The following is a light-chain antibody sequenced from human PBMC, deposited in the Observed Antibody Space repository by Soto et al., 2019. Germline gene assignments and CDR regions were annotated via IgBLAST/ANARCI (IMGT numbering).Light chain of an antibody. CDR3: SSYTGSNNLVV. V-gene: IGLV1-40*01. CDR2: EVT. Sequence: QSVLTQPPSVSGAPGQRVTISCTGSSFNIGAAYDVHWYQQLPGTAPKLMIYEVTKRPSGVPDRFSGSKSGNTASLTVSGLQAEDEADYYCSSYTGSNNLVVFGGGTNLTVL. CDR1: SFNIGAAYD. J-gene: IGLJ2*01.